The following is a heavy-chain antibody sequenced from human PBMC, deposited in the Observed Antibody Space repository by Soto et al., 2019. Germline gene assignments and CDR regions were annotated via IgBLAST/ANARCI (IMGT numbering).Heavy chain of an antibody. V-gene: IGHV1-69*06. CDR3: ARYVGTAMAPYWYFDL. CDR1: GGTFSSYA. D-gene: IGHD5-18*01. Sequence: ASVKVSCKASGGTFSSYAISWVRQAPGHGLEWMGGIIPIFGTANYAQKFQGRVTITADKSTSTAYMELSSLRSEDTAVYYCARYVGTAMAPYWYFDLWVRGTLVTVSS. CDR2: IIPIFGTA. J-gene: IGHJ2*01.